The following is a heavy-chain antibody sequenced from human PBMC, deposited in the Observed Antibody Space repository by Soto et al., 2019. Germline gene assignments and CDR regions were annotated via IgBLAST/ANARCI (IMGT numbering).Heavy chain of an antibody. J-gene: IGHJ2*01. D-gene: IGHD3-16*01. V-gene: IGHV3-30-3*01. CDR1: GFTLSSYV. Sequence: QVQLVESGGGVVQPGRSLRLSCAASGFTLSSYVMHWVRQAPGKGLEWVARISYAGNDNYYADSVKGRFTISRDNSKNTLYLQLNGLTSDDTAVHYCAKVAGGLGYFDLWGRGTLVTVSS. CDR3: AKVAGGLGYFDL. CDR2: ISYAGNDN.